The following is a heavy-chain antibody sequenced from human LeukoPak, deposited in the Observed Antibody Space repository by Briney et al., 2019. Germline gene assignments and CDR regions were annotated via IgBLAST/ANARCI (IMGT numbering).Heavy chain of an antibody. D-gene: IGHD3-10*01. V-gene: IGHV3-7*01. CDR2: IKQDGSEK. CDR1: GFTFSSYW. J-gene: IGHJ4*02. Sequence: GGSLRLSCAASGFTFSSYWMSWVRQAPGKGLEWVANIKQDGSEKYYVDSVKGRFTISRDNAKNSLYLQMNSLGAEDTAVYYCARERRDRYYYGSGGIDYWGQGTLVTVSS. CDR3: ARERRDRYYYGSGGIDY.